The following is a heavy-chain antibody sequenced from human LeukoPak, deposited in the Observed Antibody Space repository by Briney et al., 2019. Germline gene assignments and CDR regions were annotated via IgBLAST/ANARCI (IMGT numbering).Heavy chain of an antibody. CDR1: GSSISSSSYF. V-gene: IGHV4-39*01. CDR2: IYYSGST. Sequence: SQTLSLTCTVSGSSISSSSYFWGWIRQPPGKGLECIGSIYYSGSTYYNPSLKSRVTISVDTSKNQFSLKLSSVTAADTAVYYCARGLGDYGDFWFDPWGQGTLVTVSS. CDR3: ARGLGDYGDFWFDP. D-gene: IGHD4-17*01. J-gene: IGHJ5*02.